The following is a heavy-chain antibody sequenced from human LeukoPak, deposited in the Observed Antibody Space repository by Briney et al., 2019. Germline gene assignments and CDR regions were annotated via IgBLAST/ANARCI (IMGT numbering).Heavy chain of an antibody. J-gene: IGHJ4*02. D-gene: IGHD3-9*01. CDR3: ARGDFDSSGGNYYDF. CDR1: GGSFSGYY. Sequence: SETLSLTCAVYGGSFSGYYRSWIRQPPGKGLEWIGEINHSGSTNYNPSLKSRVTISVDTSKNQFSLKLSSVTAADKAVYYCARGDFDSSGGNYYDFWGQGTLVAVSA. CDR2: INHSGST. V-gene: IGHV4-34*01.